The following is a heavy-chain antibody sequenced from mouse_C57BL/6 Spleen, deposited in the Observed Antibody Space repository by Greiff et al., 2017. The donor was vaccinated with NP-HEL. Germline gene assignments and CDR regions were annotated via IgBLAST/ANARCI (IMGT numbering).Heavy chain of an antibody. J-gene: IGHJ2*01. D-gene: IGHD3-2*02. CDR1: GYTFTDYY. Sequence: VQLQQSGAELVRPGASVKLSCKASGYTFTDYYINWVKQRPGQGLEWIARIYPGSGNTYYNEKFKGKATLTAEKSSSTAYMQLSSLTSEDSAVYFCARWDSSGYFFDYWGQGTTLTVSS. CDR2: IYPGSGNT. V-gene: IGHV1-76*01. CDR3: ARWDSSGYFFDY.